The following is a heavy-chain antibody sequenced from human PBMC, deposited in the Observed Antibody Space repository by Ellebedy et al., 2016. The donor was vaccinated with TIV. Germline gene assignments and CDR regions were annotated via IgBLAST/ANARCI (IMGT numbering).Heavy chain of an antibody. Sequence: GESLKISCAASGFTFSTYWMSWVRQAPGKGLEWVANIKEDGSEQYYVGSVRGRFTISRDNAKNSLFMQMNSLRAEDTAVYYCARPYCGSSDCYIRDPFDIWGQGTVVTVSS. D-gene: IGHD2-2*02. V-gene: IGHV3-7*01. CDR3: ARPYCGSSDCYIRDPFDI. CDR1: GFTFSTYW. CDR2: IKEDGSEQ. J-gene: IGHJ3*02.